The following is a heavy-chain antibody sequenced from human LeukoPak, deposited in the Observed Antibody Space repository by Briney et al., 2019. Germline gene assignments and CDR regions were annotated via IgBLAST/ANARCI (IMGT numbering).Heavy chain of an antibody. CDR2: INPNSGGT. J-gene: IGHJ4*02. D-gene: IGHD4-17*01. V-gene: IGHV1-2*04. CDR3: ARGIGDYVWYFDY. Sequence: ASVKVSCKASGYTFTGYYMHWVRQARGQGLEWMGWINPNSGGTNYAQKFQGWVTMTRDTSISTAYMELSRLRSDDTAVYYCARGIGDYVWYFDYWGQGTLVTVSS. CDR1: GYTFTGYY.